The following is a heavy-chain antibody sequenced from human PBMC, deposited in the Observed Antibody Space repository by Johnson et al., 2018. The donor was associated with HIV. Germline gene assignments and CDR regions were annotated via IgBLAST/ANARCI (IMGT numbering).Heavy chain of an antibody. J-gene: IGHJ3*02. CDR2: MSSSGSTI. D-gene: IGHD3-3*01. CDR3: ASDSQWPVFGVVIKGDGFDI. Sequence: QVQLVESGGGLVKPGGSLRLSCAASGFTFSDYYMSWIRQAPGKGLEWVSYMSSSGSTIYYADSVKGRFTIFRDNAKNSLYLQMNILRADDTAMYYCASDSQWPVFGVVIKGDGFDIWGQGTMVTVSS. V-gene: IGHV3-11*04. CDR1: GFTFSDYY.